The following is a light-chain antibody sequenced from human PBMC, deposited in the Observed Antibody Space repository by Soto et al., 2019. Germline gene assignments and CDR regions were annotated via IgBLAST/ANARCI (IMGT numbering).Light chain of an antibody. CDR2: KAS. Sequence: DIQMTQSPPTLSASVGDIVTINFRASQSISDRLAWYQQKTGRAPEVLIYKASTLESGVPSRFSGSGSGIEFTLTISSLQPDDFATYYCQQYDDYPLTLGGGTKVDIK. CDR1: QSISDR. V-gene: IGKV1-5*03. CDR3: QQYDDYPLT. J-gene: IGKJ4*01.